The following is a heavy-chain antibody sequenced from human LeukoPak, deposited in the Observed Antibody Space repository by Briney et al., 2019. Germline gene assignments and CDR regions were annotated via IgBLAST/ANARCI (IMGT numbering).Heavy chain of an antibody. CDR3: ARENNYFDY. J-gene: IGHJ4*02. V-gene: IGHV4-59*01. CDR1: GDSISSYY. Sequence: SETLSLTCTVSGDSISSYYWTWIRQPPGKGLEWIRYIYYSGSTNYNPSLKSRVTISVDTSKNQFSLKLNSVTAADTAVYYCARENNYFDYWGQGTLVTVSS. CDR2: IYYSGST.